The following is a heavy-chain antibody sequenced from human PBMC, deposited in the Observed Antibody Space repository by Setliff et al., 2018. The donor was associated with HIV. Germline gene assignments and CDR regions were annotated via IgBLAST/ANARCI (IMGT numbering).Heavy chain of an antibody. CDR1: GGSISSGNYY. D-gene: IGHD3-16*02. Sequence: SETLSLTCTVSGGSISSGNYYWSWIRQPAGKGLEWIGRIYTSGSTNYNPSLKSRVTISLDTSKNQFSLKLSSVTAADTAVYYCARSAPYYDYVWGSYRHFDYWGQGTLVTVS. CDR3: ARSAPYYDYVWGSYRHFDY. J-gene: IGHJ4*02. V-gene: IGHV4-61*02. CDR2: IYTSGST.